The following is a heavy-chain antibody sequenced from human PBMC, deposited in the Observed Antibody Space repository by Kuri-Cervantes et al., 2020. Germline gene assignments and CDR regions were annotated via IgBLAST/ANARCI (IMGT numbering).Heavy chain of an antibody. CDR2: IDWNDYK. J-gene: IGHJ4*02. CDR1: GFSLTTSGVD. CDR3: ARVGTTLIRGVKNYYFDS. V-gene: IGHV2-5*01. Sequence: SGPTLVKPTQTLTVTWIVSGFSLTTSGVDVGGVRQPPGKALEWLARIDWNDYKFYSTSLNNRLTISKDSSKNQVVLRMTNMDPADTATYYCARVGTTLIRGVKNYYFDSWGPGTLVTVSS. D-gene: IGHD3-10*01.